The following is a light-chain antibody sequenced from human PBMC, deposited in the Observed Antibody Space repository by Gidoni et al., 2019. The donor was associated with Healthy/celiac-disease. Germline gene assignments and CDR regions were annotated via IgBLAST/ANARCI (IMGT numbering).Light chain of an antibody. CDR3: QQNNSYSWT. CDR2: DAS. Sequence: DIQMTQSPSTLSASVGDRVTITCRASQSMSSWLAWYQTKPGKAPKLLVYDASSWDSGVPSRFSGSGSGTEFTITISSLQPDDFATYYCQQNNSYSWTFGQGTKVEIK. J-gene: IGKJ1*01. CDR1: QSMSSW. V-gene: IGKV1-5*01.